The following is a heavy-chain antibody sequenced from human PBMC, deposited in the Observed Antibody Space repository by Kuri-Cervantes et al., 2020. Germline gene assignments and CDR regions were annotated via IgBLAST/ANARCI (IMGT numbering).Heavy chain of an antibody. Sequence: ASVKVSCKASGGTFSTYAINWVRQAPGQGLEWMGWISAYNGDTNYAEKVQGRVSMTIDRSANTAYMELRSLTSDDTAVYYCARDRPRAVRGMTWDYWGQGTPVTVSS. CDR1: GGTFSTYA. D-gene: IGHD3-10*01. CDR2: ISAYNGDT. CDR3: ARDRPRAVRGMTWDY. J-gene: IGHJ4*02. V-gene: IGHV1-18*01.